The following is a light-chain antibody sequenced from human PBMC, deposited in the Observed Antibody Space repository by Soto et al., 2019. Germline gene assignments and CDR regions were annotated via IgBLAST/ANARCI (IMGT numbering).Light chain of an antibody. CDR3: QKYNSVPPT. CDR2: GSS. V-gene: IGKV1-27*01. Sequence: DIRMTQSPSSLSASVGDRVTITCRASQNILDDLAWYQQKPGKPPNLLISGSSTLQSGVSSRFSGSGSGTDFTLTISNLQPGDVATYYCQKYNSVPPTFGGGTKLEI. J-gene: IGKJ4*01. CDR1: QNILDD.